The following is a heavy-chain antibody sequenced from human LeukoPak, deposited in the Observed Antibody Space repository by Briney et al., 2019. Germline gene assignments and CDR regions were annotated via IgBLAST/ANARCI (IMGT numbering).Heavy chain of an antibody. CDR3: ARVGYQLKEDGFDV. CDR2: VIPNSGKT. V-gene: IGHV1-8*01. D-gene: IGHD2-2*01. Sequence: GASVKVSCKASGYTFFSYNIHWVRQATGQGLEWMGWVIPNSGKTGYTQKFQGRVTITRNTSISTVYLELSSLTSEDTAVYYCARVGYQLKEDGFDVWGQGTLLTVSS. J-gene: IGHJ3*01. CDR1: GYTFFSYN.